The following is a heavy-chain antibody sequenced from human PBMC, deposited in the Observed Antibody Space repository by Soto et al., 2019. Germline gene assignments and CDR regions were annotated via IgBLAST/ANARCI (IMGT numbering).Heavy chain of an antibody. CDR2: ISGYNGNT. V-gene: IGHV1-18*01. Sequence: QVHLVQXGAEVKKPGASVKVSCKASGYTFTTYGITWVRQAPGQGLEWMGWISGYNGNTNYAQKLQGRVTMSTDTSRSTAYMELRSLRSDDTAVYYCAIPLTGSYDYWGQGTLVTVSS. J-gene: IGHJ4*02. D-gene: IGHD1-26*01. CDR3: AIPLTGSYDY. CDR1: GYTFTTYG.